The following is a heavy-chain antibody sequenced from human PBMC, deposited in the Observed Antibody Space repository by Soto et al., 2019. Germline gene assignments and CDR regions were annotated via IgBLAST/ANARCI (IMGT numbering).Heavy chain of an antibody. CDR3: ARDRDHDILTGYYVDY. J-gene: IGHJ4*02. Sequence: GASVKVSCKASGYTFTGYYMHWVRQAPGQGLEWMGWINPNSGGTNYAQKFQGRVTMTRDTSISTAYMELSRLRSDDTAVYYCARDRDHDILTGYYVDYWGQGTLVAVSS. V-gene: IGHV1-2*02. D-gene: IGHD3-9*01. CDR2: INPNSGGT. CDR1: GYTFTGYY.